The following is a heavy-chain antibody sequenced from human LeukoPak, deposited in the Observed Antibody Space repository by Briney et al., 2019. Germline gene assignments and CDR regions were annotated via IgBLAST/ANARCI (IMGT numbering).Heavy chain of an antibody. D-gene: IGHD3-16*02. CDR1: GFTFSSYL. CDR3: AREAVITFGGVIVIRYYFDY. CDR2: IKLDGSEK. J-gene: IGHJ4*02. Sequence: GGSLRLSCAASGFTFSSYLMSWVRQAPGKGLEWVANIKLDGSEKYYVDSVKGRFTISRDNAKNSLYLQMNSLRAEDTAVYYCAREAVITFGGVIVIRYYFDYWGQGTLVTVSS. V-gene: IGHV3-7*01.